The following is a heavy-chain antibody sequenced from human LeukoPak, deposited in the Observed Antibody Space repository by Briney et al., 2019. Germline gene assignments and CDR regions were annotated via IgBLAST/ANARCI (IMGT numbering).Heavy chain of an antibody. CDR2: ISSSSSTI. CDR1: GFTFSSYS. D-gene: IGHD3-16*01. CDR3: ARGRFTFGGVFDY. V-gene: IGHV3-48*01. J-gene: IGHJ4*02. Sequence: GGSQRVSCAASGFTFSSYSMNWVRQAPGKGLEWVSYISSSSSTIYYADSVKGRFTISRDNAKNSLYLQMNSLRAEDTAVYYCARGRFTFGGVFDYWGQGTLVTVSS.